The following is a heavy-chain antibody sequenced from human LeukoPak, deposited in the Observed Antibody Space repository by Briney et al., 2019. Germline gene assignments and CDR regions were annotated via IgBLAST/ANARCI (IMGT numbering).Heavy chain of an antibody. CDR3: AKTPTLPYCGGDCYQFDY. Sequence: GGSLRLSCAASGFTFSSYAMGWVRQAPGKGLEWVSAISSSGGSTYYADSVKGRFTISRDNSKHTLYLQMNSLRAEDTAVYYCAKTPTLPYCGGDCYQFDYWGQGTLVTVSS. J-gene: IGHJ4*02. V-gene: IGHV3-23*01. CDR1: GFTFSSYA. CDR2: ISSSGGST. D-gene: IGHD2-21*02.